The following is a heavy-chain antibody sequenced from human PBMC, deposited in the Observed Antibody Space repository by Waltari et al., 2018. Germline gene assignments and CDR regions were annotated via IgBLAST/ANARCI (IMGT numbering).Heavy chain of an antibody. J-gene: IGHJ4*02. CDR3: ARRTRNIAAAGRTFDY. D-gene: IGHD6-13*01. Sequence: QVQLQQWGAGLLKPSEPLSLTCAVYVGSFSGYYWSWLRQPPGKGRVGIGEINQSVGANYHPCFKSRVTMVVDRCMKEFSLKLSSVSAADTAVYYCARRTRNIAAAGRTFDYWGQGTLVTVSS. CDR2: INQSVGA. V-gene: IGHV4-34*01. CDR1: VGSFSGYY.